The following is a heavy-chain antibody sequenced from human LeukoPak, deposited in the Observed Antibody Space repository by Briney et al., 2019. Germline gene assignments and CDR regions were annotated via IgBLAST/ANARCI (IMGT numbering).Heavy chain of an antibody. V-gene: IGHV1-69*04. CDR2: IIPILGIA. CDR3: ARDGGASGYSYGYTPLDY. D-gene: IGHD5-18*01. CDR1: GGTFSSYT. J-gene: IGHJ4*02. Sequence: SVKVSCKASGGTFSSYTISWVRQAPGQGLGWMGRIIPILGIANYAQKFQGRVTITADKSTSTAYMELSSLRSEDTAVYYCARDGGASGYSYGYTPLDYWGQGTLVTVSS.